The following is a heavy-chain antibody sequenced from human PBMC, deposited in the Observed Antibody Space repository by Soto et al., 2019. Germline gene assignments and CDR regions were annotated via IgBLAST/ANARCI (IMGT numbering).Heavy chain of an antibody. D-gene: IGHD6-13*01. J-gene: IGHJ4*02. V-gene: IGHV4-61*08. CDR1: GGSISSGGYY. Sequence: SETLSLTCTVSGGSISSGGYYWTWIRQPPGKGLEWIGYVYNGGSTNYNPSLKSRVTISEDTSKSQFSLKVNSMTAADTAVYYCARYRREAVAGYTLDNWGQGILVTVSS. CDR2: VYNGGST. CDR3: ARYRREAVAGYTLDN.